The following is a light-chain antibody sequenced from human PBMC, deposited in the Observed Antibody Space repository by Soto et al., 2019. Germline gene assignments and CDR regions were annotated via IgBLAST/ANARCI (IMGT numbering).Light chain of an antibody. J-gene: IGKJ5*01. CDR2: GAS. Sequence: EIVLTQSPGTLSLSPGERATLSCRASQSVSSSYLAWYQQKPGQAPRLLIYGASSRATGIPDRFSGSESGTDITLTISRLEPEDFAVYYCHQYGSSHTFGQGTRLEIK. CDR1: QSVSSSY. V-gene: IGKV3-20*01. CDR3: HQYGSSHT.